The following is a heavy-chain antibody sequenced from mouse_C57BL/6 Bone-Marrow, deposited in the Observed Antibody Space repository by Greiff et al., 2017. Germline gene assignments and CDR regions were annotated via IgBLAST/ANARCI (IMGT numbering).Heavy chain of an antibody. V-gene: IGHV1-69*01. D-gene: IGHD1-1*01. CDR2: IDPSDSYT. CDR3: ARSGTTVVGDWYCDV. CDR1: GYTFTSSW. Sequence: QVQLQQPGAELVMPGASVKLSCKASGYTFTSSWMHWVKQRPGQGLEWIGEIDPSDSYTNYNQKFKGKSTLTVDKSSSTAYMQFSSLTSEDSAVYYCARSGTTVVGDWYCDVWGTGTTVTVSS. J-gene: IGHJ1*03.